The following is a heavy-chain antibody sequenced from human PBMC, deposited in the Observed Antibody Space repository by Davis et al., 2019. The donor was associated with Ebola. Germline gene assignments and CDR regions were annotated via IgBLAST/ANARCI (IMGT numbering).Heavy chain of an antibody. J-gene: IGHJ4*02. D-gene: IGHD6-13*01. V-gene: IGHV3-74*01. CDR1: GFTFSSYW. CDR3: SIAAAGTNDY. Sequence: GESLKISCAASGFTFSSYWMHWVRQAPGKGLVWVSRINSDASSTSYADSVKGRFTISRDNAKNTLYLQMNSLRAEDTAVYYCSIAAAGTNDYWGQGTLVTVSS. CDR2: INSDASST.